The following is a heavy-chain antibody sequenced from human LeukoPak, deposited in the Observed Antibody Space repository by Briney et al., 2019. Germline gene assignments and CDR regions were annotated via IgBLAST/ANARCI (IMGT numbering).Heavy chain of an antibody. CDR1: GFTFSSYA. D-gene: IGHD5-12*01. V-gene: IGHV3-23*01. Sequence: GGSLRLSCAASGFTFSSYAMSWVRQAPGKGLEWVSAISGSGGSTYYADSVKGRFTISRDDSKNTLYLQMNSLRAEDTAVYYCAAPGYGYYYYGMDVWGQGTTVTVSS. CDR3: AAPGYGYYYYGMDV. CDR2: ISGSGGST. J-gene: IGHJ6*02.